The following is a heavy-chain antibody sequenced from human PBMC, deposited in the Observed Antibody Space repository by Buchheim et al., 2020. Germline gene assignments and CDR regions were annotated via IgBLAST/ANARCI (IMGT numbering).Heavy chain of an antibody. D-gene: IGHD6-19*01. CDR1: GFTFSNYE. CDR3: ATGYTSGWHFDY. CDR2: ISSSGGVV. J-gene: IGHJ4*02. V-gene: IGHV3-48*03. Sequence: DVQLVESGGGLVQPGGSLRLSCAVSGFTFSNYEMNWVRQAPGKGLEWVSYISSSGGVVHYADSVKGRFTISRDNAENSLYLQLNSLRAEDTATYYCATGYTSGWHFDYWGQGTL.